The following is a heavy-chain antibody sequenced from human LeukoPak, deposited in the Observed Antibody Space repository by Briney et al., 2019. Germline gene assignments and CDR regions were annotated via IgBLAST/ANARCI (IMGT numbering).Heavy chain of an antibody. J-gene: IGHJ4*02. D-gene: IGHD3-3*01. Sequence: GGSLRLSCAASGFTFSSYWMSWVRQAPGKGLEWVANIKEDGSEKYYVDSVKGRFTGSRDDARNTVYLQMNSLRAEDTAVYYCARWRGAQSEFVVWGQGTLVTVSS. CDR3: ARWRGAQSEFVV. CDR2: IKEDGSEK. V-gene: IGHV3-7*01. CDR1: GFTFSSYW.